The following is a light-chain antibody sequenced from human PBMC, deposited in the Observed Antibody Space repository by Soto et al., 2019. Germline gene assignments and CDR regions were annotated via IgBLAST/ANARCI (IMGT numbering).Light chain of an antibody. CDR3: QQSYSTPCP. V-gene: IGKV1-39*01. Sequence: QITQSPSSLSASVGDRVTITCRASQSISSYLNWYQQKPGKAPKLLIYAASSLQSGVPSRVSGSGSGTDFTLNISSLQHEDVATYYCQQSYSTPCPFGQGNQVEIK. J-gene: IGKJ1*01. CDR2: AAS. CDR1: QSISSY.